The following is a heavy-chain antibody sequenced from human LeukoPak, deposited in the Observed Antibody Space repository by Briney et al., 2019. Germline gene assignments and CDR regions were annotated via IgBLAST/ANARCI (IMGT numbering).Heavy chain of an antibody. Sequence: SETLSLTCTVSGGSISSYYWSWIRQPPGKGLEWLGYIYYSGSTNYNPSLKSRVTISVDTSKNQFSLKLSSVTAADTAVYYCARGEVDDILTGYYSFGGWFDPWGQGTLVTVSS. J-gene: IGHJ5*02. CDR3: ARGEVDDILTGYYSFGGWFDP. CDR2: IYYSGST. CDR1: GGSISSYY. D-gene: IGHD3-9*01. V-gene: IGHV4-59*08.